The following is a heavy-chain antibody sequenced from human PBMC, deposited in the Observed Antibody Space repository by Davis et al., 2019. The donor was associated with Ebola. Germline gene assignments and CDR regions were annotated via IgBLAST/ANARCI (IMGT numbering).Heavy chain of an antibody. V-gene: IGHV1-18*04. CDR2: ISAYNGNT. CDR1: GYTFTSYG. J-gene: IGHJ6*02. D-gene: IGHD6-13*01. Sequence: ASVKVSCKASGYTFTSYGISWVRQAPGQGLEWMGWISAYNGNTNYAQKLQGRVTMTTDTSTSTAYMELRSLRSDDTAVYYCARDLGIAAAGTWYYYYGMDVWGQGTTVTVSS. CDR3: ARDLGIAAAGTWYYYYGMDV.